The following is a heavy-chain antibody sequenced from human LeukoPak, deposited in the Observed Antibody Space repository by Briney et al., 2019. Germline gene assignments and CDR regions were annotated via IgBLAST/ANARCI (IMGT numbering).Heavy chain of an antibody. Sequence: SETLSLTCSVSDDSISTYFWTWIRQPAGKGLEWIGHIYDSGSTNYNPSLKSRVTISVDTSKNQFSLKLSSVTAADTAVYYCAREFSWSGFFDYWGQGTLVTVSS. D-gene: IGHD3-3*01. CDR2: IYDSGST. V-gene: IGHV4-59*01. CDR1: DDSISTYF. J-gene: IGHJ4*02. CDR3: AREFSWSGFFDY.